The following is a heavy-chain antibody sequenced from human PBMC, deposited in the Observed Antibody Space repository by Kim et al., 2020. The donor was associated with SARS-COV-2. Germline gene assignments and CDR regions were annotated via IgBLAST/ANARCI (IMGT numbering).Heavy chain of an antibody. CDR2: ISAYNGNT. Sequence: ASVKVSCKASGYTFTSYGISWVRQAPGQGLEWMGWISAYNGNTNYAQKLQGRVTMTTDTSTSTAYMELRSLRSDDTAVYYCARIQGYILPGSYPLAGMDVWGQGTTVTVSS. V-gene: IGHV1-18*01. CDR1: GYTFTSYG. J-gene: IGHJ6*02. D-gene: IGHD3-9*01. CDR3: ARIQGYILPGSYPLAGMDV.